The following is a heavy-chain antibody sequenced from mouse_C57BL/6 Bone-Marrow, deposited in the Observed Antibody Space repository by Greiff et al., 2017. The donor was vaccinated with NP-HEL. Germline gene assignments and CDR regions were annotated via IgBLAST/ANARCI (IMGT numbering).Heavy chain of an antibody. Sequence: VQLQQPGAELVRPGSSVKLSCKASGYTFTSYWMDWVKQRPGQGLEWIGNIYPSDSETHYTQKFKDKATLTVDKSYSTAYMQLSSLTSEDSAVYYCARSNYYYAMDYWGQGTSVTVSS. CDR1: GYTFTSYW. CDR2: IYPSDSET. V-gene: IGHV1-61*01. J-gene: IGHJ4*01. CDR3: ARSNYYYAMDY.